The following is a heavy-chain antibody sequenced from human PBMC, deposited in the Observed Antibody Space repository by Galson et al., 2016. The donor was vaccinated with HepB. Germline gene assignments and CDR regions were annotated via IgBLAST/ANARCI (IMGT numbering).Heavy chain of an antibody. V-gene: IGHV3-7*02. CDR3: ARVGSLAGSGTYDY. CDR1: GFTISSYY. Sequence: SLRLSCAASGFTISSYYMSWVRQTPGKGLEWVANINQGGSENNYVDSVKGRFTISRDNAENSLFLQIHSLGVEDTAVYYCARVGSLAGSGTYDYWGQGTLVTVSS. CDR2: INQGGSEN. J-gene: IGHJ4*02. D-gene: IGHD3-10*01.